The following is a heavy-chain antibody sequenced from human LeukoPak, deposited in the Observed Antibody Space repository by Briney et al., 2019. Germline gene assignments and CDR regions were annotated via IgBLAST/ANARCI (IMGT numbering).Heavy chain of an antibody. CDR2: ISGSGGST. Sequence: GGSLRLSCAASGFTFSSYAMSWVRQAPGKGLEWVSAISGSGGSTYYADSVKGRFTISRDNSKNTLYLQMNSLRTEDTAVYYCAKGEQRWLQLCYFDYWGQGTLVTVSP. J-gene: IGHJ4*02. CDR3: AKGEQRWLQLCYFDY. D-gene: IGHD5-24*01. V-gene: IGHV3-23*01. CDR1: GFTFSSYA.